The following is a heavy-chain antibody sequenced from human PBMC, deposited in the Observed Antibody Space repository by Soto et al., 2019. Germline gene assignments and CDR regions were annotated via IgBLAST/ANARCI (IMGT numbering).Heavy chain of an antibody. CDR2: ISGSGGST. CDR1: GFTFSSYA. CDR3: AREDYSSSWYGTRGYFDS. D-gene: IGHD6-13*01. J-gene: IGHJ4*02. V-gene: IGHV3-23*01. Sequence: EVQLLESGGGLVQPGGSLRLSCAASGFTFSSYAMSWVRQAPGKGLEWVSAISGSGGSTYYADSVKGRFTISRDNSKNSLYLQMNSLRAEDTAVYYCAREDYSSSWYGTRGYFDSWGQGTLVTVSS.